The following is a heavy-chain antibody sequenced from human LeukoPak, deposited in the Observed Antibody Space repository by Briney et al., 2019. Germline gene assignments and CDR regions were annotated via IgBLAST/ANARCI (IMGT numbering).Heavy chain of an antibody. CDR3: ARTTAMADFDY. Sequence: GGSLRLSCAASGFTFSSYGMSWVRQAPGKGLEWVSAISGSGGSTYYADSVKGRFTISRDNAKNSLYLQMNSLRAEDMALYYCARTTAMADFDYWGQGTLVTVSS. CDR2: ISGSGGST. CDR1: GFTFSSYG. J-gene: IGHJ4*02. V-gene: IGHV3-23*01. D-gene: IGHD5-18*01.